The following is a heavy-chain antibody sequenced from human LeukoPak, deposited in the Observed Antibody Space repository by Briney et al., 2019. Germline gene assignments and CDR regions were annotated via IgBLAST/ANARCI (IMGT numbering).Heavy chain of an antibody. D-gene: IGHD3-22*01. CDR1: GFTFSSYG. Sequence: GGSLRLSCAASGFTFSSYGMHWVRQAPGKGLEWVAVIWYGGSNKYYADSVKGRFTISRDNSKNTLYLQMNSLRAEDTAVYYCAKEEYYYDSSGYGSAFDIWGQGTMVTVSS. CDR3: AKEEYYYDSSGYGSAFDI. J-gene: IGHJ3*02. CDR2: IWYGGSNK. V-gene: IGHV3-33*06.